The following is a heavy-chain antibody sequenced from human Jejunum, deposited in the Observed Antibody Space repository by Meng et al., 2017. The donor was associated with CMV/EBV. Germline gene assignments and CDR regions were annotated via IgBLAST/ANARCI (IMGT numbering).Heavy chain of an antibody. J-gene: IGHJ3*02. CDR2: IYSGGST. Sequence: SRNNMSGGRRDPGKGMGWVSVIYSGGSTYYADSVKGRFTISRDNSKNTLYLQMNSLRAEDTAVYYCARRKYDSGDYYHHAFDIWGQGTLVTVAS. D-gene: IGHD3-22*01. CDR3: ARRKYDSGDYYHHAFDI. V-gene: IGHV3-66*02. CDR1: SRNN.